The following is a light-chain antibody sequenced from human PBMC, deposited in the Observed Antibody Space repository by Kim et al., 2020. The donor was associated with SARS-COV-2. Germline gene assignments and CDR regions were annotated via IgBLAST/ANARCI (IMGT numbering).Light chain of an antibody. CDR2: GAS. CDR3: QQDNDWPRT. J-gene: IGKJ2*01. V-gene: IGKV3-15*01. CDR1: QGDHST. Sequence: SAYPRKRPPRSSGAHQGDHSTLAWYQQKPGRAPRLLVYGASIRATGIPARFSGSGYGTEFTLTVSSLQSEDFAVYYCQQDNDWPRTFGQGTKLEI.